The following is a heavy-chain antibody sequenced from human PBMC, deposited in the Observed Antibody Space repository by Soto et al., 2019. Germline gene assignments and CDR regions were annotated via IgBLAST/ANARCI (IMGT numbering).Heavy chain of an antibody. V-gene: IGHV4-30-4*01. D-gene: IGHD4-17*01. CDR1: GGSISSADHY. CDR3: ARPRCEVEKKYFDP. Sequence: PSETLSLTCSVSGGSISSADHYWSWIRQPPGKGLEWMGYIYHSGNTHYNPSLKSRITISIDTSTNRFSLNLTSVTPADTAVYFCARPRCEVEKKYFDPWGQGALVTVSS. J-gene: IGHJ5*02. CDR2: IYHSGNT.